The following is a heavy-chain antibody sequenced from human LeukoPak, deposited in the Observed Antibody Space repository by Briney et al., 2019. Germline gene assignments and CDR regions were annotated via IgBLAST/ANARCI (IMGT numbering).Heavy chain of an antibody. J-gene: IGHJ5*02. CDR1: GFTFSSYS. Sequence: GGSLRLSCAASGFTFSSYSMNWVRQAPGKGLEWVSSISSSSSYIYYADSVKGRFTISRDNAKNSLYLQMNSLRAEDTAVYYCARIAMVSNWFDPWGQGTLVTVSS. CDR2: ISSSSSYI. V-gene: IGHV3-21*01. CDR3: ARIAMVSNWFDP. D-gene: IGHD5-18*01.